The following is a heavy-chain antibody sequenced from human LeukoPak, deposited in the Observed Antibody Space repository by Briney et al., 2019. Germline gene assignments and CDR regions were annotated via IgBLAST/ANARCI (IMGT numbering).Heavy chain of an antibody. V-gene: IGHV3-23*01. J-gene: IGHJ5*02. Sequence: PGGSLRLSCAASGFTFSSYAMSWVRQAPGKGLEWVSAISGSGGSTYYADSVKGRFTISRDNSKNTLYLQMNSLRAEDTAVYYCAKDRLAPVLLWFGELSPWGQGTLVTVSS. D-gene: IGHD3-10*01. CDR1: GFTFSSYA. CDR2: ISGSGGST. CDR3: AKDRLAPVLLWFGELSP.